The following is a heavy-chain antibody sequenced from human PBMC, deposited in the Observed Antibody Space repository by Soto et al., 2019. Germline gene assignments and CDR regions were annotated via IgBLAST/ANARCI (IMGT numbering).Heavy chain of an antibody. CDR3: AHNIGGDPNTQGYNWFDP. Sequence: SGPTLVKPTQTLTLTCTFSGFSLSTSGVGVGWIRQPPGKALEWLALIYWNDDKRYSPSLKSRLTITKDTSKNQVVLTMTNMDPVDTATYYCAHNIGGDPNTQGYNWFDPWGQGTLVTVSS. V-gene: IGHV2-5*01. J-gene: IGHJ5*02. D-gene: IGHD3-16*01. CDR2: IYWNDDK. CDR1: GFSLSTSGVG.